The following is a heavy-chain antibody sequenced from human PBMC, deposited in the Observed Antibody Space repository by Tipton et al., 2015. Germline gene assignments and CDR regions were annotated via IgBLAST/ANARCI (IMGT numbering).Heavy chain of an antibody. V-gene: IGHV4-61*01. D-gene: IGHD3-16*01. CDR2: ISYSGTT. Sequence: TLSLTCSVSGSSVSSGNYYWSWIRQSPGKGLEWIGYISYSGTTNYNPSLNSRVTISVDTSKNQFFLRMTPVTAADTAVYYCARIRGRYVLDHWGQGTLVTVSS. CDR1: GSSVSSGNYY. J-gene: IGHJ4*02. CDR3: ARIRGRYVLDH.